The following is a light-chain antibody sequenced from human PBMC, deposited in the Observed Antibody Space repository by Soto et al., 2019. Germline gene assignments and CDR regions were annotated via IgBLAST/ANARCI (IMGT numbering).Light chain of an antibody. CDR2: DTS. Sequence: QAVVTQESSLTVSPGGTATLTCGSSTGTVTSGLYPYGFQQKPGQAPRTLIYDTSNKHSWTPARFSGSLLGGKAALTLSGAQPENEAEYYCLLSYRGAYVVLGGGTKLTVL. CDR1: TGTVTSGLY. V-gene: IGLV7-46*01. J-gene: IGLJ2*01. CDR3: LLSYRGAYVV.